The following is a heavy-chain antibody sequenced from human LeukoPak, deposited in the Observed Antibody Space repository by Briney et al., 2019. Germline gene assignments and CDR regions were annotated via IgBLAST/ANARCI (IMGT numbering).Heavy chain of an antibody. CDR1: GGTFSSYA. CDR2: IIPIFGTA. Sequence: GASVKVSCKASGGTFSSYAISWVRQAPGQGLEWMGGIIPIFGTANYAQKFQGRATITTDESTSTAYMELSSLRSEDTAVYYCARGTAMAGDYWGQGTLVTVSS. D-gene: IGHD5-18*01. CDR3: ARGTAMAGDY. V-gene: IGHV1-69*05. J-gene: IGHJ4*02.